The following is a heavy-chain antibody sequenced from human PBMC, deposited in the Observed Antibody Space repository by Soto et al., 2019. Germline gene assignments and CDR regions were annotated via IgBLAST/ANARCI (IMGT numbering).Heavy chain of an antibody. Sequence: QVQLVQSGAEVKKPGSSVKVSCKASGGTFSNYVLSWVRQAPGQGLEWMGRIIPFLNISSFAQKFQGRVTITADESTSTAYMELSSLRSEASAVYYCANILVTITDYQYYYGMDVWGQGTAVTVSS. D-gene: IGHD2-2*01. CDR2: IIPFLNIS. CDR1: GGTFSNYV. V-gene: IGHV1-69*02. J-gene: IGHJ6*02. CDR3: ANILVTITDYQYYYGMDV.